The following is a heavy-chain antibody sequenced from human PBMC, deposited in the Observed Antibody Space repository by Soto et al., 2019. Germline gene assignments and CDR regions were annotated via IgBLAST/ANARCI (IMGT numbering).Heavy chain of an antibody. J-gene: IGHJ4*02. D-gene: IGHD1-26*01. Sequence: SETLSLTCAVSGYSISSGYYWGWIRQPPGKGLEWIGSIYHSGSTYYNPSLKSRVTISVDTSKNQFSLKLSSVTAADTAVYYCARVSWELLRVFDSWGQGTLVTVSS. CDR3: ARVSWELLRVFDS. V-gene: IGHV4-38-2*01. CDR2: IYHSGST. CDR1: GYSISSGYY.